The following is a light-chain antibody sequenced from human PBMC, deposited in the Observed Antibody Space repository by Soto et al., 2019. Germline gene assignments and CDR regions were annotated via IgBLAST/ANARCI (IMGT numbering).Light chain of an antibody. Sequence: QPALTPPPSASGSPGQSVSISCTGTSSDVGAYNYVSWYQQHPGKAPKLIIYEVSKRPSGVPDRFSGSKSGNAASLTVSGLQAEDEADYYCSSYAGSDNYVFGTGTKVTVL. CDR2: EVS. CDR3: SSYAGSDNYV. CDR1: SSDVGAYNY. J-gene: IGLJ1*01. V-gene: IGLV2-8*01.